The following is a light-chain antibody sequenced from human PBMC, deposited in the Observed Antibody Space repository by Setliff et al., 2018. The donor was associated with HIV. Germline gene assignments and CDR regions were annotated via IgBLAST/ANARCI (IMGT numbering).Light chain of an antibody. Sequence: QSALTQPPSVSGAPGQRVTISCTGSSSNIGAGYDVHWYQQLPGTAPKLLIYGSSNRPSGVPDRFSGSKSGTSASLAITGLQAEDEADYYCQSYDSSLSGFYVFGTGTKVTVL. CDR2: GSS. CDR1: SSNIGAGYD. V-gene: IGLV1-40*01. CDR3: QSYDSSLSGFYV. J-gene: IGLJ1*01.